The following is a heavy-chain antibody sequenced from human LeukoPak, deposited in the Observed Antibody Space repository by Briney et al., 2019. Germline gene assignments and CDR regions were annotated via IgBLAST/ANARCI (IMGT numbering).Heavy chain of an antibody. Sequence: PSETLSLTCTVSGGSISSSSYYWGWIRQPPGKGLEWIGSIYYSGSTYYNPSLKSRVTISVDTSKNQFSLKLSSVTAADTAVYYCAREESGSVVPAAMNRGTDYWGQGTLVTVSS. D-gene: IGHD2-2*01. V-gene: IGHV4-39*07. CDR1: GGSISSSSYY. CDR3: AREESGSVVPAAMNRGTDY. J-gene: IGHJ4*02. CDR2: IYYSGST.